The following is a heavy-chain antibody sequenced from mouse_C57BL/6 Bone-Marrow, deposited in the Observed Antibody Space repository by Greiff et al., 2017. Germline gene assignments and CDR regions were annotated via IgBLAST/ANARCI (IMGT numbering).Heavy chain of an antibody. V-gene: IGHV1-26*01. Sequence: VQLQQPGPELVKPGASVKISCKASGYTFTDYYMNWVKQSHGKSLEWIGDINPNNGGTSYNQKFKGKATLTVDKSSSTAYMELRSLTSEDSAVYYCGGVGYDGYFDVWGTGTTVTVSS. D-gene: IGHD2-14*01. CDR1: GYTFTDYY. CDR2: INPNNGGT. CDR3: GGVGYDGYFDV. J-gene: IGHJ1*03.